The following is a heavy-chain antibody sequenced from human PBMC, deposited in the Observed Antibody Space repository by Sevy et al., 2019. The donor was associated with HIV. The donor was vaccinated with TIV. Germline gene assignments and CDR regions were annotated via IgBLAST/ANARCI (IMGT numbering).Heavy chain of an antibody. CDR3: ARAFCSGGRCYSLAY. J-gene: IGHJ4*02. V-gene: IGHV4-4*07. CDR1: GGSISSYY. D-gene: IGHD2-15*01. CDR2: IYTSGST. Sequence: SETLSLTCTVSGGSISSYYWSWIRQPAGKGLEWIGRIYTSGSTNYNPSLKSRVTMSVDTSKNQFSLKLSSVTAADTAVYYCARAFCSGGRCYSLAYWGQGTLVTVSS.